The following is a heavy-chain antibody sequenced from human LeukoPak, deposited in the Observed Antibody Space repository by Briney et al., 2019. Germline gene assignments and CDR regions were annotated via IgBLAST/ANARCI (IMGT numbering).Heavy chain of an antibody. Sequence: ASVKVSCKVSGYTLTELSMHWVRQAPGKGLEWMGGFDPEDGETIYAQKFQGRVTMTEDTSTDTAYMELSSLRSEDTAVYYCAREMGGSSDPLRAFDIWGQGTMVTVSS. CDR1: GYTLTELS. V-gene: IGHV1-24*01. CDR3: AREMGGSSDPLRAFDI. J-gene: IGHJ3*02. D-gene: IGHD6-13*01. CDR2: FDPEDGET.